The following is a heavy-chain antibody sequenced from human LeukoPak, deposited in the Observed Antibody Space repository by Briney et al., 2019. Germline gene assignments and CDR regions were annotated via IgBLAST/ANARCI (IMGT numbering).Heavy chain of an antibody. CDR3: AELGITMIGGV. D-gene: IGHD3-10*02. V-gene: IGHV3-23*01. Sequence: GGTLRLSCAASGFTFRSYGTSWVRQAPGKGLEWVSGISGSGGSTYYADSVKGRFTISRDNSKNTLYLQMNSLRAEDTAVYYCAELGITMIGGVWGKGTTVTISS. J-gene: IGHJ6*04. CDR1: GFTFRSYG. CDR2: ISGSGGST.